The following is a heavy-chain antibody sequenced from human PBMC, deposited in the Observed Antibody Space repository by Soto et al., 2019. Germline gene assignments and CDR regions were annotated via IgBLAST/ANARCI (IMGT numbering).Heavy chain of an antibody. Sequence: WTWIRQRPGKDLDWIGYIYYSGSTYYNPSLKSRVTISIDTSKNQFSLNLTSVTAADTAVYYCARDSGFGSLHAWGQGTMVTVSS. V-gene: IGHV4-31*02. CDR3: ARDSGFGSLHA. CDR2: IYYSGST. J-gene: IGHJ3*01. D-gene: IGHD3-10*01.